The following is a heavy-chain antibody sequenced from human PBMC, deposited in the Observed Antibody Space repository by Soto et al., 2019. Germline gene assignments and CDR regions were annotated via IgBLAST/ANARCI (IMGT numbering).Heavy chain of an antibody. D-gene: IGHD6-13*01. J-gene: IGHJ5*02. CDR3: ARGVPAAGTDWFDP. Sequence: SETLSLTCAVSGGSISNYYWSWIRQPAEKRLEWIGRVSSTGSTYYNPSLKSRVTISVDTSKNQVSLNLTSVTAADTAVYYCARGVPAAGTDWFDPWGQGTLVTVSS. CDR2: VSSTGST. CDR1: GGSISNYY. V-gene: IGHV4-4*07.